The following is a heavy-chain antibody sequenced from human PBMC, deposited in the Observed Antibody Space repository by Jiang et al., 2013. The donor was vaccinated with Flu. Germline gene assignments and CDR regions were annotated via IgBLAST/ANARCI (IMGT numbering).Heavy chain of an antibody. D-gene: IGHD1-1*01. V-gene: IGHV1-2*04. Sequence: EVKKPGASVKVSCKASGYTFSAYYIHWVRQAPGQGLEWMGWINPDSGGTSYAQKFQDWVTLTRDTSINTAYMDLTRLRSDDTATYYCARVRTGTGAFDIWGQGTMVTVSS. J-gene: IGHJ3*02. CDR2: INPDSGGT. CDR3: ARVRTGTGAFDI. CDR1: GYTFSAYY.